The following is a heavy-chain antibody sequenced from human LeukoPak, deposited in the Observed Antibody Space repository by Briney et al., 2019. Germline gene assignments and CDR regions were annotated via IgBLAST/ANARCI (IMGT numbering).Heavy chain of an antibody. Sequence: SETLSLTCTVSGGSISSSSYYWGWIRQPPGKGLEWIGSIYYSGSTYYNPSLKSRVTISVDTSKNQFSLKLSSVTAADTAVYYCARDSEWELSRGRFDYWGQGTLVTVSS. CDR2: IYYSGST. CDR1: GGSISSSSYY. J-gene: IGHJ4*02. CDR3: ARDSEWELSRGRFDY. V-gene: IGHV4-39*02. D-gene: IGHD1-26*01.